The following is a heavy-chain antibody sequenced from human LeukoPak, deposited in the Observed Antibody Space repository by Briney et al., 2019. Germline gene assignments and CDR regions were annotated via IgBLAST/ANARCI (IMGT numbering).Heavy chain of an antibody. D-gene: IGHD3-10*01. CDR2: INWNGRST. V-gene: IGHV3-20*04. CDR3: ARDLMVRGVIRSPFDI. Sequence: GGSLRLSCVASGFTFDEEGMSWVRQVPGKGLESVPGINWNGRSTGYADSVKGRFTISRDNAKNSLYLQMHSLRAEDTDLYWCARDLMVRGVIRSPFDIWGQGTMVTVSS. J-gene: IGHJ3*02. CDR1: GFTFDEEG.